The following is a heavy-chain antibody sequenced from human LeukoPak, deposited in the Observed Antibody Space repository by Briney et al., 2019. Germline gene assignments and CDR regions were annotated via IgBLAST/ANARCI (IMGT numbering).Heavy chain of an antibody. V-gene: IGHV4-39*01. D-gene: IGHD1-7*01. Sequence: SETLSLTCTVSGGSVSSGSYYWSWIRQPPGKGLEWIGSIYYSGSTYYNPSLKSRVTISVDTSKNQFSLKLSSVTAADTAVYYCARQTGTTYPAFDIWGQGTMVTVSS. CDR2: IYYSGST. CDR3: ARQTGTTYPAFDI. CDR1: GGSVSSGSYY. J-gene: IGHJ3*02.